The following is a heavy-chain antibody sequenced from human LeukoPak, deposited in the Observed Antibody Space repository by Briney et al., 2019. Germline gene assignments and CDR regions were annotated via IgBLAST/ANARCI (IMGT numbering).Heavy chain of an antibody. J-gene: IGHJ4*02. Sequence: PGGSLRLSCASSGFTFSVYGMNWVRQAPGKGLEWVSYISSSSNSIYYADSVKGRFTISRDNSKNTLYLQMNSLRAEDTAVYYCANLVSFGVVSWGQGTLVTVSS. CDR2: ISSSSNSI. CDR3: ANLVSFGVVS. D-gene: IGHD3-3*01. CDR1: GFTFSVYG. V-gene: IGHV3-48*01.